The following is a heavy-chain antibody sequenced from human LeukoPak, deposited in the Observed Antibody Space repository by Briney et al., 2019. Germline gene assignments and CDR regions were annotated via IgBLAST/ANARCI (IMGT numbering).Heavy chain of an antibody. J-gene: IGHJ6*03. CDR3: ARGLYYYMDV. Sequence: PGGSLRLSCAASGFTFSSYVMHWVRQAPGKGLEWVAVISFDGSNKYYADSVKGRFTISRDSSKKALYLQMNSLRSEDTAVYYCARGLYYYMDVWGKGTTVTVSS. CDR2: ISFDGSNK. V-gene: IGHV3-30*04. CDR1: GFTFSSYV.